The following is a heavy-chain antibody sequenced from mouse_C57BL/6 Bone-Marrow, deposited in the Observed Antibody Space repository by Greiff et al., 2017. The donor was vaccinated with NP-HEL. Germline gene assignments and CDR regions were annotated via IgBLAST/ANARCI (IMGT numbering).Heavy chain of an antibody. CDR1: GYTFTDYN. Sequence: VQLQQSGPELVKPGASVKMSCKASGYTFTDYNMHWVKQSHGKSLEWIGYINPNNGGTSYNQKFKGKATLTVNKSSSTAYMALRSLTSEDSAVYYCARRYGSKGDAMDYWGQGTSVTVSS. CDR2: INPNNGGT. CDR3: ARRYGSKGDAMDY. J-gene: IGHJ4*01. D-gene: IGHD1-1*01. V-gene: IGHV1-22*01.